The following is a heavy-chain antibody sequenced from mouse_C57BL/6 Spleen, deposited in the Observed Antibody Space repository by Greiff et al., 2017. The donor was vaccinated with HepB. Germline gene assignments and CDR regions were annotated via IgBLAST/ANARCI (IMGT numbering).Heavy chain of an antibody. Sequence: VQLKESGPELVKPGASVKISCKASGYSFTSYYIHWVKQRPGQGLEWIGWIYPGSGNTKYNEKFKGKATLTADTSSSTAYMQLSSLTSEDSAVYYCARTSLGYFDYWGQGTTLTVSS. CDR1: GYSFTSYY. CDR2: IYPGSGNT. D-gene: IGHD3-3*01. CDR3: ARTSLGYFDY. V-gene: IGHV1-66*01. J-gene: IGHJ2*01.